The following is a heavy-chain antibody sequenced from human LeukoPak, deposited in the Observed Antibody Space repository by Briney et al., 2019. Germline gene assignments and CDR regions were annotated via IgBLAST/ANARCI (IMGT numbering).Heavy chain of an antibody. Sequence: GGSLRLSCAASEFSVGSNYMTWVRQAPGKGLEWVSLIYSGGSTYYADSVKGRFTISRDNSKNTLYLQMNSLRAEDTAVYYCAKDLAYDSSGYYPRNAFDIWGQGTMVTVSS. CDR2: IYSGGST. D-gene: IGHD3-22*01. CDR1: EFSVGSNY. J-gene: IGHJ3*02. CDR3: AKDLAYDSSGYYPRNAFDI. V-gene: IGHV3-66*01.